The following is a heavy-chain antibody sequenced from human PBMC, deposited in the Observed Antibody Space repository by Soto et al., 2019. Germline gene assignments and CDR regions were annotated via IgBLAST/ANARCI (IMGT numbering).Heavy chain of an antibody. J-gene: IGHJ5*02. V-gene: IGHV4-30-4*01. CDR3: AREPRITIFGVVYNWFDP. CDR1: GGSISSGDYY. CDR2: IYYSGST. Sequence: PSETLSLTCTVSGGSISSGDYYWSWIRQPPGKGLEWIGYIYYSGSTYYNPSLKSRVTISVDTSKNQFSLKLSSVTAADTAVYYCAREPRITIFGVVYNWFDPWGQGTLVTVSS. D-gene: IGHD3-3*01.